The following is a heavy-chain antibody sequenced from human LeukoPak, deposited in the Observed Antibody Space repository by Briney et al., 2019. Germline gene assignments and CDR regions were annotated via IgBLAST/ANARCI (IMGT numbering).Heavy chain of an antibody. Sequence: SETLSLTCTVSGGSISSSSYSWGWIRQPPGKGLEWIGSIYYSGSTYYNPSLKSRVTISVDTSKNQFSLKLSSVTAADTAVYYCARGFNRDYYFDYWGQGTLVTVSP. D-gene: IGHD1-14*01. CDR2: IYYSGST. J-gene: IGHJ4*02. CDR3: ARGFNRDYYFDY. CDR1: GGSISSSSYS. V-gene: IGHV4-39*07.